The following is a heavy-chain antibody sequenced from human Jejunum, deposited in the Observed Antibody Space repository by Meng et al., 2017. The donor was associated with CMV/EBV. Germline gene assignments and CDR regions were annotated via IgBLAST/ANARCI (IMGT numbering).Heavy chain of an antibody. V-gene: IGHV4-30-4*08. D-gene: IGHD5-24*01. J-gene: IGHJ5*01. CDR3: ARDKAGYKNCDS. Sequence: QVQLQEAGPGPVEPSQTLSLTCTVSGGSIASDDYWWSWIRQPPGKGLEWIGYIYHKGHTYYNPSLRSRISISVDTSKNQFSLRLNSVTAADTAVYYCARDKAGYKNCDSWGQGTLVTVSS. CDR2: IYHKGHT. CDR1: GGSIASDDYW.